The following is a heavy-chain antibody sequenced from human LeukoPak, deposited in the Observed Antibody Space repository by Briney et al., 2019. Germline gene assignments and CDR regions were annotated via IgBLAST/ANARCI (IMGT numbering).Heavy chain of an antibody. Sequence: PSETLSLTCTVSGGSISSGGYYWSWIRQHPGKGLEWIGYIYYSGSTYYNPSLKSRVTISVDTSKNQFSLKLSSVTAADTAVYYCARGVEYQLLFPLYFDYWGQGTLVTVSS. J-gene: IGHJ4*02. V-gene: IGHV4-31*03. CDR2: IYYSGST. D-gene: IGHD2-2*01. CDR1: GGSISSGGYY. CDR3: ARGVEYQLLFPLYFDY.